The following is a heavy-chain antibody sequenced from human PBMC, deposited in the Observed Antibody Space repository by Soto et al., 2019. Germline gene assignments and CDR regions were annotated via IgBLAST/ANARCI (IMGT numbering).Heavy chain of an antibody. J-gene: IGHJ4*02. CDR2: IWYDGSNK. CDR3: ARDSWVYSSGWYFDY. V-gene: IGHV3-33*01. CDR1: GFTFSSYG. D-gene: IGHD6-19*01. Sequence: QVQLVESGGGVVQPGRSLRLSCAASGFTFSSYGMHWVRQAPGKGLEWVAVIWYDGSNKYYADSVKGRFTISRDNSKNTLYLRMNSLRAEDTAVYYCARDSWVYSSGWYFDYWGQGTLVTVSS.